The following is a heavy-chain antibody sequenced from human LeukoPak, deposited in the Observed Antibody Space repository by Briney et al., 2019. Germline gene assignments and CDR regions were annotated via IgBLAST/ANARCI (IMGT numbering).Heavy chain of an antibody. CDR3: ARDPGLRYPPS. CDR2: ISAYNGNT. Sequence: GASVTVSCKASGGTFSSYAISWVRQAPGQGLEWMGRISAYNGNTNYAQKLQGRVTMTTDTSTSTAYMELRSLRSDDTAVYYCARDPGLRYPPSWGQGTLVTVSS. J-gene: IGHJ5*02. V-gene: IGHV1-18*01. D-gene: IGHD3-9*01. CDR1: GGTFSSYA.